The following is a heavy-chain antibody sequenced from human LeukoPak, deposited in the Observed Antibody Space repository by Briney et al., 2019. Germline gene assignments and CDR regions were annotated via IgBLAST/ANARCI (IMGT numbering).Heavy chain of an antibody. J-gene: IGHJ4*02. CDR1: GYTFTGYY. CDR3: ARDRIGSIAAAGE. D-gene: IGHD6-13*01. V-gene: IGHV1-2*02. Sequence: GASVKVSCKASGYTFTGYYMHWVRQAPGQGPEWMGWINPNSGGTNYAQKFQGRVTMTRDTFISTAYMELSRLRSDDTAVYYCARDRIGSIAAAGEWGQGTLVTVSS. CDR2: INPNSGGT.